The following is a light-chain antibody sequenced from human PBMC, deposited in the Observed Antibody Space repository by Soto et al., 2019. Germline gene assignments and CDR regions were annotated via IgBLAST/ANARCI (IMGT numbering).Light chain of an antibody. Sequence: DVRTTQSPASVSASVGDTVTLTCRASQGFTNYLAWYQQKPGKAPKLLIYAASTLQSGVPPRFSGSGSGTHFTLTISSLQPEDAATYYCQKYNTAPYTFGQGTRLEI. CDR3: QKYNTAPYT. J-gene: IGKJ5*01. V-gene: IGKV1-27*01. CDR2: AAS. CDR1: QGFTNY.